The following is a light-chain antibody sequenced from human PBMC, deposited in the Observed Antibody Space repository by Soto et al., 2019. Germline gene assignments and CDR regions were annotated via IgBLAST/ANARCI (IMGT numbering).Light chain of an antibody. J-gene: IGKJ1*01. CDR2: GAS. CDR3: QQYNNWPPT. CDR1: QSVSSSY. Sequence: EIVLTHSPGTLSLSPWEIATLSCRASQSVSSSYLAWYQQKPGQAPRLLIYGASSRATGIPDRFSGSGSGTEFTLTISSLQSEDFAVYSCQQYNNWPPTFGQGTKVDIK. V-gene: IGKV3-20*01.